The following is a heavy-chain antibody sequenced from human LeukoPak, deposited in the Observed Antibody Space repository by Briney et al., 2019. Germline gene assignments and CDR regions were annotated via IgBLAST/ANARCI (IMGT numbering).Heavy chain of an antibody. J-gene: IGHJ4*02. CDR2: IYYSGST. CDR1: GGSISSGGYY. Sequence: PSETLSLTCTVSGGSISSGGYYWSWIRQHPGKGLEWIGYIYYSGSTYYNPSLKSRVTISVDTSKNQFSLKLSSVTAADTAIYYWARAVSGRFDYWAREPWSPSPQ. V-gene: IGHV4-31*03. D-gene: IGHD6-19*01. CDR3: ARAVSGRFDY.